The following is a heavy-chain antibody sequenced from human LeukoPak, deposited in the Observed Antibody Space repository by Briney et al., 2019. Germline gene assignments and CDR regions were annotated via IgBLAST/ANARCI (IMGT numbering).Heavy chain of an antibody. V-gene: IGHV4-4*07. CDR3: ARDIGYYDSSGYPRDAFDI. CDR2: IYTSGST. D-gene: IGHD3-22*01. CDR1: GGSISSYY. Sequence: SGTLSLTCTVSGGSISSYYWSWIRQPAGKGLEWIGRIYTSGSTNYNPSLKSRVTMSVDTSKNQFSLKLSSVTAADTAVYYCARDIGYYDSSGYPRDAFDIWAQGTMVTVSS. J-gene: IGHJ3*02.